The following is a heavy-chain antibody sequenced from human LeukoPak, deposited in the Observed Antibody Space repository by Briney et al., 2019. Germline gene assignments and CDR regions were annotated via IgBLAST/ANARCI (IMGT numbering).Heavy chain of an antibody. CDR2: ISSSSSTI. CDR1: GFTFSSYS. J-gene: IGHJ6*02. D-gene: IGHD3-10*01. Sequence: GGSLRLSCAASGFTFSSYSMNWVRQAPGKGLEWVSYISSSSSTIYYADSVKGRFTISRDNAKNSLYLQMNSLRAEDTAVYYCARVGGSGSYYNYYYYGMDVWGQGTTVTVSS. V-gene: IGHV3-48*04. CDR3: ARVGGSGSYYNYYYYGMDV.